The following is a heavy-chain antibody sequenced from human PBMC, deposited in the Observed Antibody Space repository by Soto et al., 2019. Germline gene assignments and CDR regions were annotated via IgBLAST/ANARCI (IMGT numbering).Heavy chain of an antibody. CDR1: GYTFTSYY. CDR2: SHVGPDTT. V-gene: IGHV1-46*01. CDR3: ARERSGTQYFPY. Sequence: QVQLEQSGYEVKKPGASLKVSCQASGYTFTSYYIHWVRQAPGQGLEWMGVSHVGPDTTMYAQKFQGRVTMTRDTSTSTVYMELSSLISEDTAVYFCARERSGTQYFPYRGQ. J-gene: IGHJ4*02. D-gene: IGHD6-19*01.